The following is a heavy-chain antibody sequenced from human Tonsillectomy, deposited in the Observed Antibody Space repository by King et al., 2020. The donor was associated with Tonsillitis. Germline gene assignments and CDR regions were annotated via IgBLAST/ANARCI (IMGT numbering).Heavy chain of an antibody. V-gene: IGHV6-1*01. CDR1: GDGVSSNSAA. CDR3: ARGSYGSGLV. J-gene: IGHJ4*02. CDR2: TYYRSKWYY. Sequence: VQLQQSGPGLVKPSQTLSLTCAITGDGVSSNSAAWNWIRQSPSRGLEWLGRTYYRSKWYYNYAVSVKSRITINPDTSKNQFSLQLNSVTPEDTAFYYCARGSYGSGLVWGQGALVTVSS. D-gene: IGHD6-19*01.